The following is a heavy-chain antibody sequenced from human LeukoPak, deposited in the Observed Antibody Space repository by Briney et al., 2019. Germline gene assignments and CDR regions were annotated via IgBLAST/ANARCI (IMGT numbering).Heavy chain of an antibody. CDR1: GYTFTAYY. J-gene: IGHJ4*02. Sequence: GASVKVSCEASGYTFTAYYIHWVRQAPGQGREWMGWINPNSGGTNYAQKFQGRVTMTRDTSINTAYMELNRLRSDDTAVYYCASSGSLGVAGSYFDYWGQGTLVTVSS. CDR2: INPNSGGT. V-gene: IGHV1-2*02. D-gene: IGHD3-16*01. CDR3: ASSGSLGVAGSYFDY.